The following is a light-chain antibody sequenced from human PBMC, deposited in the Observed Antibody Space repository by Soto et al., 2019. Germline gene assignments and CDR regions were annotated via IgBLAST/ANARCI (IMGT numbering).Light chain of an antibody. V-gene: IGLV2-14*01. CDR2: EVI. J-gene: IGLJ2*01. CDR1: SSDVGAYDY. CDR3: SSYTSSSTLV. Sequence: QSVLTQPASVSGSPGQSITISCTATSSDVGAYDYVSWYQQYPGKAPKLMIYEVINRPSGVSNRFSGSKSGNTASLIISGLQAEDEAAYYCSSYTSSSTLVFGAGTKVTVL.